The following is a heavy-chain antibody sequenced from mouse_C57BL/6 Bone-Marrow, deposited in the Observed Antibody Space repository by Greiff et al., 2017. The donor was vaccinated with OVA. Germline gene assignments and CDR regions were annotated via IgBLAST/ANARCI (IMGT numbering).Heavy chain of an antibody. CDR3: ARGPLRDY. J-gene: IGHJ2*01. CDR2: ISYDGSN. V-gene: IGHV3-6*01. CDR1: GYSITSGYY. D-gene: IGHD1-2*01. Sequence: DVKLQESGPGLVKPSQSLSLTCSVTGYSITSGYYWNWIRQFPGNKLEWMGYISYDGSNNYNPSLKNRISITRDTSKNQFFLKLNSVTTEDTATYYCARGPLRDYWGQGTTLTVSS.